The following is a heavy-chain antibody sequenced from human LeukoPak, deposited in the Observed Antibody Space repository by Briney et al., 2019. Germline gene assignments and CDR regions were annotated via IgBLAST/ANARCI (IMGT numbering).Heavy chain of an antibody. CDR1: GYSFTRHW. J-gene: IGHJ3*02. CDR3: ARAMYSGWYRHPFDI. V-gene: IGHV5-51*01. CDR2: LYPGDSDT. Sequence: GESLKSSCKGSGYSFTRHWVGWVRQMPGKGLEWMGILYPGDSDTRYSPAFEGQGTISADKSISAAYLQWSSLKASDTAMYYCARAMYSGWYRHPFDIWGQGTMVTVSS. D-gene: IGHD6-19*01.